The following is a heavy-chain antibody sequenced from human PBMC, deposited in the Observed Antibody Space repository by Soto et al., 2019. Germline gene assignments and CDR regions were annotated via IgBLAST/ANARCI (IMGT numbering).Heavy chain of an antibody. CDR3: ARGRYRHIYYYYYGMHV. V-gene: IGHV5-51*01. Sequence: RGESLKISCKGSGYSFTSYWIGWVRQMPGKGLEWMGIIYPGDSDTRYSPSFQGQVTISADKSISTAYLQWSSLKASDTAMYYCARGRYRHIYYYYYGMHVWGQGTTVTVSS. D-gene: IGHD3-16*02. CDR1: GYSFTSYW. J-gene: IGHJ6*02. CDR2: IYPGDSDT.